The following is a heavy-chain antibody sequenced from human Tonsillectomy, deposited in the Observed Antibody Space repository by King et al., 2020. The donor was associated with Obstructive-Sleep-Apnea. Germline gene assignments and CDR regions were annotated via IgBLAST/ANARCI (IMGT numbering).Heavy chain of an antibody. V-gene: IGHV3-23*04. CDR3: AKARGGSWAEFDY. CDR1: GFTFSSYA. D-gene: IGHD6-13*01. CDR2: ISGNGGTT. Sequence: EVQLVESGGGLVQPGGSLRLSFAASGFTFSSYAMSWGRQAPGGGVQWGSTISGNGGTTYYADSVKGRFTISRDNSKSTLYLQMNSLRAEDTAVYYCAKARGGSWAEFDYWGQGTLVTVSS. J-gene: IGHJ4*02.